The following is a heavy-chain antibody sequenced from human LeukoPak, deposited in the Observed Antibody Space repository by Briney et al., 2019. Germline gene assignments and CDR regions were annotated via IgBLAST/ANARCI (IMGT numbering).Heavy chain of an antibody. J-gene: IGHJ4*02. CDR3: ARRYFALDY. Sequence: PSETLSLTCTVSGGSISSYYWSWIRQPPGKGLEWIGYIYYSGSTNYNPSLKSRVTISVDTSKNQFSLKLSSVTAADTAVYYCARRYFALDYWGQGTLVTVSS. D-gene: IGHD3-9*01. CDR1: GGSISSYY. CDR2: IYYSGST. V-gene: IGHV4-59*01.